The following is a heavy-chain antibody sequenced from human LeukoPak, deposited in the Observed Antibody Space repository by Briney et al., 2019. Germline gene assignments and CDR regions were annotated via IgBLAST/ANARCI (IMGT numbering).Heavy chain of an antibody. D-gene: IGHD3-3*01. V-gene: IGHV1-18*01. CDR3: ARDLRRLYYDFWSGTLIY. Sequence: ASVKVSCKASGYTFTSYGISWVRQAPGQGLEWMGWISAYNGNTNYAQKLQGRVTMTTDTSTSTAYMELRSLRSDDTAVYYCARDLRRLYYDFWSGTLIYWGQGTLVTVSS. J-gene: IGHJ4*02. CDR2: ISAYNGNT. CDR1: GYTFTSYG.